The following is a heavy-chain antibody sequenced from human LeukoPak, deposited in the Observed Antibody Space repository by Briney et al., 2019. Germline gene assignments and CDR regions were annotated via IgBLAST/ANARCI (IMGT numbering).Heavy chain of an antibody. Sequence: ASVSVSYKVSGYTFTIYGISWVRQAPGQGLEGMGWISAYNGNTNYTQKLQGRDTMNTDTDTSTAYMELRSLRSDDTAVYYCARDHPYYDSSGFWGQGTLVTVSS. D-gene: IGHD3-22*01. CDR1: GYTFTIYG. J-gene: IGHJ4*02. CDR3: ARDHPYYDSSGF. CDR2: ISAYNGNT. V-gene: IGHV1-18*01.